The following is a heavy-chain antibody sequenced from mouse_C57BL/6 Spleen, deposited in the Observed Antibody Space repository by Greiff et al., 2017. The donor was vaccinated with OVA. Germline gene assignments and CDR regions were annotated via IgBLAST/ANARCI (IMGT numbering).Heavy chain of an antibody. CDR3: VGDRNSIIVFAY. V-gene: IGHV10-3*01. D-gene: IGHD3-1*01. CDR1: GFTFNTYA. Sequence: EVQLVESGGGLVQPKGSLKLSCAASGFTFNTYAMHWVRQAPGKGLEWVARIRRKSSNYATYYADSVKDRFTISRDDSQSMLYLQMNNLKTEDAAMDYCVGDRNSIIVFAYWGQGTLVTVSA. CDR2: IRRKSSNYAT. J-gene: IGHJ3*01.